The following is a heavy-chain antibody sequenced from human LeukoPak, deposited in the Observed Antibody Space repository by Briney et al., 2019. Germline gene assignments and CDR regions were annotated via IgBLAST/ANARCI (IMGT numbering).Heavy chain of an antibody. Sequence: SETLSLTCTVSGYSISSGYYWGWIRQPPGKGLEWIGSIYHSGSTYYNPSLKSRVTISVDTSKNQFSLKLSSVTAADTAVYYCARVWLRRGFLEGKAHFDYWGQGTLVTVSS. CDR1: GYSISSGYY. V-gene: IGHV4-38-2*02. CDR2: IYHSGST. CDR3: ARVWLRRGFLEGKAHFDY. J-gene: IGHJ4*02. D-gene: IGHD3-3*01.